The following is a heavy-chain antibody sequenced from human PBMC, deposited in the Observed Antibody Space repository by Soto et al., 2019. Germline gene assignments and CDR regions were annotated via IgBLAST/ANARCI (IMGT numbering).Heavy chain of an antibody. J-gene: IGHJ4*02. Sequence: ASETLSLTCAVYGGSFSGYYWSWIRQPPGKGLEWIGEINHSGSTNYNPSLKSRITINPDTSKNQFSLQLSSVTPEDTAVYYCTGQSVAGAIDYWGQGTPVTVSS. CDR3: TGQSVAGAIDY. CDR2: INHSGST. CDR1: GGSFSGYY. V-gene: IGHV4-34*01. D-gene: IGHD6-19*01.